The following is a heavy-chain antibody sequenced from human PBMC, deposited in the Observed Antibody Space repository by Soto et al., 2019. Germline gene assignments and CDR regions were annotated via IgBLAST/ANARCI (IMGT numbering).Heavy chain of an antibody. D-gene: IGHD3-16*02. Sequence: EVQLVESGGGLVQAGGSRRLSCAASGFTFSDHYMDWVRQVPGKGLEWIARSRNKANSYTTVYAASVKGRFTISRDFSENSLYLQMNSLNTEDTAVYYCVRGYNSFDKWGQGTLVTVSS. J-gene: IGHJ4*02. CDR3: VRGYNSFDK. CDR1: GFTFSDHY. CDR2: SRNKANSYTT. V-gene: IGHV3-72*01.